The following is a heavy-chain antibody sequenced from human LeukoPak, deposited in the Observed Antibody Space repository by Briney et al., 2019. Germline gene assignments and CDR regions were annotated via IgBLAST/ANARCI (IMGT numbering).Heavy chain of an antibody. CDR3: AVRIAALVDY. CDR1: GGYFSGYY. V-gene: IGHV4-34*01. CDR2: INHSGST. D-gene: IGHD6-6*01. J-gene: IGHJ4*02. Sequence: SETLSLTCAVYGGYFSGYYRSWIRQPPGKGLEWVGEINHSGSTNYNPSLKSRVTISVDTSKNQFSLKLSSVTAADTAVYYCAVRIAALVDYWGQGTLVTVSS.